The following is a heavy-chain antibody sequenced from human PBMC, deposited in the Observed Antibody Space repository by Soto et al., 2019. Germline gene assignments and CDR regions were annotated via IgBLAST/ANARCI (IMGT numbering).Heavy chain of an antibody. J-gene: IGHJ5*02. Sequence: ASVKVSCKASGYTFTSYAMHWVRQAPGQRLEWMGWINAGNGNTKYSQKFQGRVTITRDTSASTAYMELSSLRSEDTAVYYCARDRRVYSSSFNWFDPWGQGTLVTAPQ. V-gene: IGHV1-3*01. CDR3: ARDRRVYSSSFNWFDP. CDR2: INAGNGNT. CDR1: GYTFTSYA. D-gene: IGHD6-13*01.